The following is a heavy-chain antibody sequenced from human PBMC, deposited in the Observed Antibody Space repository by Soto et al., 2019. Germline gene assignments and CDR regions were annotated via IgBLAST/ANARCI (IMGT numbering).Heavy chain of an antibody. J-gene: IGHJ4*02. CDR1: GFTFSSYG. CDR2: ISYDGSNK. D-gene: IGHD6-6*01. V-gene: IGHV3-30*18. CDR3: ANLAARLDY. Sequence: GGSLRLSCAASGFTFSSYGMHWVRQAPGKGLEWVAVISYDGSNKYYADSVKGRFTISRDNSKNTLYLQMNSLRAEDTAVYYCANLAARLDYWGQGTLVTVSS.